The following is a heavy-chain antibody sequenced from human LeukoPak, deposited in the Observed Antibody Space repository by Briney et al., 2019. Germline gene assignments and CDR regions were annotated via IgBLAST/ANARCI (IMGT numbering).Heavy chain of an antibody. J-gene: IGHJ3*02. CDR2: IKEDGSEK. CDR1: KFTFSIYW. D-gene: IGHD2-21*02. CDR3: VRDGADWYRTAFDI. Sequence: GGSLRLSCIASKFTFSIYWMSWVRPAPGRGPGWGGIIKEDGSEKYYVDSVTGRFTISRDNAQNSLYLQMNSLRADDTAVYYCVRDGADWYRTAFDIWGQGTAVTVSS. V-gene: IGHV3-7*01.